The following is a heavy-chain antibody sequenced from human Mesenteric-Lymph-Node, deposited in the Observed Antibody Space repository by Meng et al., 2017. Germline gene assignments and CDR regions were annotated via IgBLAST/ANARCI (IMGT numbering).Heavy chain of an antibody. CDR2: IYYSGRT. V-gene: IGHV4-39*01. D-gene: IGHD3-10*01. Sequence: QLQLQESGPGLVKPSETLSPTCTASGGSISSSTYYWGWIRQPPGKGLEWIGSIYYSGRTYYNPSLKSRVTMSVDTSKNQFSLKLSSVTAADTAVYYCARLWFGECPPDYWGQGTLVTVSS. CDR3: ARLWFGECPPDY. J-gene: IGHJ4*02. CDR1: GGSISSSTYY.